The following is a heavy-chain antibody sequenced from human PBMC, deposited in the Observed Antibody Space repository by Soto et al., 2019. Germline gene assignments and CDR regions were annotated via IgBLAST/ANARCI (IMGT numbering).Heavy chain of an antibody. CDR3: TRDLNGGNPFDY. CDR2: INPGSGYT. V-gene: IGHV1-3*01. CDR1: GYTLPNYS. J-gene: IGHJ4*02. Sequence: QVQFVQSGAEVKKPGASVRLSCKPSGYTLPNYSIQWVRQAAGQGLQWLGWINPGSGYTEYSQRFQGRVTLSRDNSASTFYMDLTSLTSEDTAVYFCTRDLNGGNPFDYRGQGTLVTVSS. D-gene: IGHD2-8*01.